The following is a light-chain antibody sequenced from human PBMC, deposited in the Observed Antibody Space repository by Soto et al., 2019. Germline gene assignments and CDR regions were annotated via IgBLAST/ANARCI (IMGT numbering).Light chain of an antibody. CDR3: QQYDNWPPCT. CDR1: QSVSRF. J-gene: IGKJ2*02. Sequence: EIVMTQSPATLSVSPGERVTLSCRASQSVSRFLAWYQQRPGQAPRLLIYDTSTSATVVPARFSGSGSGTEFSLTISSLQSEDFAVYYCQQYDNWPPCTFGQGTKLEVK. CDR2: DTS. V-gene: IGKV3-15*01.